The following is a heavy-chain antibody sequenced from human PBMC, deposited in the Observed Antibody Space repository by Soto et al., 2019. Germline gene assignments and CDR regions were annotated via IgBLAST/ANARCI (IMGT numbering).Heavy chain of an antibody. CDR3: ARGLPRLASWLAPQTEQDLGFDY. Sequence: GGSLRLSCAASGFTFSSYDMHWVRQATGKGLEWVSAIGTAGDTYYPGSVKGRFTISRENAKNSLYLQMNSLRAGDTAVYYCARGLPRLASWLAPQTEQDLGFDYWGQGTLVTVSS. CDR2: IGTAGDT. D-gene: IGHD6-19*01. J-gene: IGHJ4*02. CDR1: GFTFSSYD. V-gene: IGHV3-13*01.